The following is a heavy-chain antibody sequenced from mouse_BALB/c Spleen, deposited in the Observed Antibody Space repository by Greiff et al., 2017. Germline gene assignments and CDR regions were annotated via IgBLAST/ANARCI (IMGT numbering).Heavy chain of an antibody. J-gene: IGHJ4*01. Sequence: EVQVVESGGGLVKPGGSLKLSCAASGFTFSSYAMSWVRQSPEKRLEWVAEISSGGSYTYYPDTVTGRFTISRDNAKNTLYLEMSSLRSEDTAMYYCARDLRVYDGYYDAMDYWGQGTSVTVSS. D-gene: IGHD2-3*01. V-gene: IGHV5-9-4*01. CDR2: ISSGGSYT. CDR1: GFTFSSYA. CDR3: ARDLRVYDGYYDAMDY.